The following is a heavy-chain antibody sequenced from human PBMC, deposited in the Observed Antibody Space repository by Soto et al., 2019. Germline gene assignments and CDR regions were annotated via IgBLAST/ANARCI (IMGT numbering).Heavy chain of an antibody. CDR3: AGDLLEEPTLTFYGMDV. V-gene: IGHV6-1*01. J-gene: IGHJ6*02. D-gene: IGHD1-1*01. CDR2: TYYRSKWYN. Sequence: TLSLTCAISGGSVSSNSAAWNWIRQSPSRGLEWLGRTYYRSKWYNDYAVSVKSRITINPDTSKNQFSLQLNSVTPEDTAVYYCAGDLLEEPTLTFYGMDVWGQGTPVTVSS. CDR1: GGSVSSNSAA.